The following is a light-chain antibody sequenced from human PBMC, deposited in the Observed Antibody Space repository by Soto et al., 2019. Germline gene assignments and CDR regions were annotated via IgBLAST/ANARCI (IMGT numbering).Light chain of an antibody. CDR1: SSNIGAGHV. CDR2: GSS. CDR3: QSYDNGLSASV. V-gene: IGLV1-40*01. Sequence: QLVLTQPPSVSGAPGQRVTISCTGSSSNIGAGHVVHWYQQFPGRAPNLLIYGSSNRPSGVPDRFSGSKSGTSASLAITGLQAEDEADYSCQSYDNGLSASVFGGGTKLTVL. J-gene: IGLJ2*01.